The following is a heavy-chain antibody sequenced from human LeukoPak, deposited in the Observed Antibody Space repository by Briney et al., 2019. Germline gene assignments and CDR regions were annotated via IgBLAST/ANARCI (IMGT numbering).Heavy chain of an antibody. CDR3: ARGGFGEFDY. J-gene: IGHJ4*02. V-gene: IGHV4-59*01. Sequence: PSETLSLTCTVSGGSISSYYWSWIRQPPGKGLEWIGYIYYSGSTNYNLFLKSRVTISVDSSKNQFSLKLNSVTAADTAVYYCARGGFGEFDYWGQGTLVTVSS. CDR2: IYYSGST. D-gene: IGHD3-10*01. CDR1: GGSISSYY.